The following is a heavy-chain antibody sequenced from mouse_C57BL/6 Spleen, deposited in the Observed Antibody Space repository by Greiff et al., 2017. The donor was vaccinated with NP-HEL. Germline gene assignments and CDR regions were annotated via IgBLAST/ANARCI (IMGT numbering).Heavy chain of an antibody. D-gene: IGHD1-1*01. V-gene: IGHV14-2*01. J-gene: IGHJ1*03. CDR3: ARPSPPITTVEDWYFDV. CDR2: IDPGDGET. Sequence: EVKLLESGAELVKPGASVKLSCTASGFNIKDYYMHWVKQRTEQGLEGIGRIDPGDGETKYAPKFQGKATITADTSSNTAYLQLSSLTSEDTAVYYCARPSPPITTVEDWYFDVWGTGTTVTVSS. CDR1: GFNIKDYY.